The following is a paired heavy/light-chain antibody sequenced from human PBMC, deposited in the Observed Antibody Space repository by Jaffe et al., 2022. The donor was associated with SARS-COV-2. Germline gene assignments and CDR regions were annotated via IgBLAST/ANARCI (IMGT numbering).Light chain of an antibody. CDR3: QQYNSYPQT. J-gene: IGKJ4*01. V-gene: IGKV1-16*02. CDR2: AAS. Sequence: DIQMTQSPSSLSASVGDRVTITCRASQGISNYLAWFQQKPGKAPKSLIYAASSLQSGVPSKFSGSGSGTDFTLTISSLQPEDFATYYCQQYNSYPQTFGGGTKVEIK. CDR1: QGISNY.
Heavy chain of an antibody. Sequence: EVQLLESGGGLVQPGGSLRLSCAASGFTFSSYAMSWVRQAPGKGLEWVSAISGSGGSTYYADSVKGRFTISRDNSKNTLYLQMNSLRAEDTAVYYCAKGGYDYWGQGTLVTVSS. J-gene: IGHJ4*02. CDR1: GFTFSSYA. CDR3: AKGGYDY. V-gene: IGHV3-23*01. D-gene: IGHD5-12*01. CDR2: ISGSGGST.